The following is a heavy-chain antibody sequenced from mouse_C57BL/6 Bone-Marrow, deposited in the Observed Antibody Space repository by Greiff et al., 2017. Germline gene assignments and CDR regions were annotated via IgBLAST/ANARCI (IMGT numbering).Heavy chain of an antibody. J-gene: IGHJ3*01. CDR1: GYTFTSYG. CDR3: ARNYGSSYQFAY. V-gene: IGHV1-81*01. D-gene: IGHD1-1*01. CDR2: IYPRSGNT. Sequence: VQLQQSGAELARPGASVKLSCKASGYTFTSYGISWVKQRTGQGLEWIGEIYPRSGNTYYNEKFKGKATLTADKSSSTACMELRSLTSEDSAVYFCARNYGSSYQFAYWGQGTLVTVSA.